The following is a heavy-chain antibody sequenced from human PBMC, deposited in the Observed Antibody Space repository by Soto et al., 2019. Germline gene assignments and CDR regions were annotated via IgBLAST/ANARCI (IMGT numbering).Heavy chain of an antibody. CDR1: GYTFTSYA. Sequence: RASVKVSCKASGYTFTSYAMHWVRQAPGQRLEWMGWINAGNGNTKYSQKFQGRVTITRDTSASTAYMELSSLRSEDTAVYYCARDPASGIAVAGIYYYYGMDVWGQGTTVTVSS. D-gene: IGHD6-19*01. CDR3: ARDPASGIAVAGIYYYYGMDV. J-gene: IGHJ6*02. CDR2: INAGNGNT. V-gene: IGHV1-3*01.